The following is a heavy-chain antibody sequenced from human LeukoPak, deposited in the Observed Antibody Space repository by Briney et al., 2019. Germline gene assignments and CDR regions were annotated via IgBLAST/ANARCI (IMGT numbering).Heavy chain of an antibody. CDR2: ISGSDGTS. CDR3: AKSLGVGGYTRYKGFDQ. Sequence: GGSLRLSCAASGFTFNSFAMNWVRQAPGKGLECVSCISGSDGTSHYADFVKGRFTISRDNSKNTLYLQMNSLRAEDTAAYYCAKSLGVGGYTRYKGFDQWGQGTLVVVSS. V-gene: IGHV3-23*01. J-gene: IGHJ4*02. D-gene: IGHD3-16*02. CDR1: GFTFNSFA.